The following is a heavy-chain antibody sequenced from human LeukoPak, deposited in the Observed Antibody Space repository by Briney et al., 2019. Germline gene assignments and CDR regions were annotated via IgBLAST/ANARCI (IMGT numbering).Heavy chain of an antibody. Sequence: GGSLRLSCAASGFTFSGSAMHWVRQASGKWLEWVGRIRSKANSYATAYAASVKGRFTISRDDSKNTAYLQMNSLKTEDTAVYYCTSTYYYDSSANRNDYWGQGTLVTVSS. V-gene: IGHV3-73*01. CDR2: IRSKANSYAT. CDR3: TSTYYYDSSANRNDY. CDR1: GFTFSGSA. J-gene: IGHJ4*02. D-gene: IGHD3-22*01.